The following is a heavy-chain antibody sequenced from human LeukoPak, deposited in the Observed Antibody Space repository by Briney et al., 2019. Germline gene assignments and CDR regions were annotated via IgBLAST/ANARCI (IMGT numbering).Heavy chain of an antibody. D-gene: IGHD2-15*01. CDR3: AKDDCSGGSCYFFDY. J-gene: IGHJ4*02. Sequence: PGGSLRLSCAASGFTFSSYSMNWVRQAPGKGLEWVSYISSSSYPIYYADSVKGRFTISRDNAKNSLYLQMNSLRAEDTAVYYCAKDDCSGGSCYFFDYWGQGTLVTVSS. V-gene: IGHV3-48*01. CDR2: ISSSSYPI. CDR1: GFTFSSYS.